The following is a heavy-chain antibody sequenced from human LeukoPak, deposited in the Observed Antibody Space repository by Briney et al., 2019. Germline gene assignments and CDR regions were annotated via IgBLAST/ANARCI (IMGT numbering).Heavy chain of an antibody. CDR1: GGSISSSSYY. J-gene: IGHJ4*02. D-gene: IGHD7-27*01. CDR2: IYTSGST. CDR3: ARQNWGLEYFDY. Sequence: KPSETLSLTCTVSGGSISSSSYYWSWIRQPAGKGLEWIGRIYTSGSTNYNPSLKSRVTVSVDTSKNQFSLKLSSVTAADTAVYYCARQNWGLEYFDYWGQGTLVTVSS. V-gene: IGHV4-61*02.